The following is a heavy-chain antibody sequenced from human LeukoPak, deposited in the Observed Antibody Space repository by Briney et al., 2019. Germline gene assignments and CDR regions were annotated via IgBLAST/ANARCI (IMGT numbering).Heavy chain of an antibody. J-gene: IGHJ5*02. CDR2: IKQDGSEK. D-gene: IGHD1-26*01. CDR3: ARGWELDP. V-gene: IGHV3-7*05. Sequence: QPGRSLRLSCAASGFPFSRYWLSWVRQAPGKGLEWVANIKQDGSEKYYVDSVKGRFTISRDNAKNSLYLQMNSLRVEDTAVYYCARGWELDPWGQGTLVTVSS. CDR1: GFPFSRYW.